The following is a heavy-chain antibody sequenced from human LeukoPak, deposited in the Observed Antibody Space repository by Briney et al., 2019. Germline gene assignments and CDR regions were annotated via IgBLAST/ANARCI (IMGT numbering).Heavy chain of an antibody. V-gene: IGHV4-39*01. CDR1: GGSISSSSYY. Sequence: SSETLSLTCTVSGGSISSSSYYWGWFRQPPGKGLEWIGSIYYSGSTYYNPSLESRVTISVDTSKNQFSLKLTSVTAADTAVYYCASPLGYCNSASCYGDYWGQGTLVTVSS. CDR2: IYYSGST. J-gene: IGHJ4*02. CDR3: ASPLGYCNSASCYGDY. D-gene: IGHD2-2*01.